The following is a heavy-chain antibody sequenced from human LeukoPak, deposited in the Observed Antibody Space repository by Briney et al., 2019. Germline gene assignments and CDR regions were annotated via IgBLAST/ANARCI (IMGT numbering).Heavy chain of an antibody. Sequence: GGSLRLSCAAAGFTFSNYAMHWVRQAPGKGLEWVAVISFDGNEKYYADSVKGRFTISRDNSKNTLHLQMNSLRAEDTAVYYCARDQSHAFDIWGQGTMVTVSS. CDR1: GFTFSNYA. CDR2: ISFDGNEK. J-gene: IGHJ3*02. V-gene: IGHV3-30-3*01. CDR3: ARDQSHAFDI.